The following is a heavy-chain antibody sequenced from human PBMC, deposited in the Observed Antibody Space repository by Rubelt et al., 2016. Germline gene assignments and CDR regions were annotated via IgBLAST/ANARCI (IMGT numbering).Heavy chain of an antibody. CDR3: AREALYSSSVDY. CDR2: IYYSGST. J-gene: IGHJ4*02. Sequence: GKGLEWIGSIYYSGSTYYNPSLKSRVTISVDTSKNQFSLKLSSVTAADTAVYYCAREALYSSSVDYWCQGTLVTVSS. D-gene: IGHD6-6*01. V-gene: IGHV4-39*07.